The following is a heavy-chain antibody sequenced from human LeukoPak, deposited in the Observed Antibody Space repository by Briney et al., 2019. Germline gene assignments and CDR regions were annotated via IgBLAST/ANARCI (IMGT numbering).Heavy chain of an antibody. Sequence: PGGSLRLSCAASGFTFSSYAMSWVRQAPGKGLEWVSAISGSGGSTYYADSVKGRFTISRDNSKNTLYLQMNSLRAEDTAVYYCAPGNDSSGYSLPAFNTWAQGTLVTVSS. J-gene: IGHJ5*02. V-gene: IGHV3-23*01. CDR2: ISGSGGST. CDR1: GFTFSSYA. CDR3: APGNDSSGYSLPAFNT. D-gene: IGHD3-22*01.